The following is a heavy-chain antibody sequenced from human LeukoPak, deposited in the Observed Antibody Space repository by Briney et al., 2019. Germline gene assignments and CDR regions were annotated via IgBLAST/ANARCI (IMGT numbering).Heavy chain of an antibody. CDR3: ASGRAPMVRGVINVPFDY. CDR2: IYYSGST. Sequence: SETLSVTCIGSVGSISSYYWSWMRPPPGKGGAWIGHIYYSGSTTDNLSLKSRITISVYTYKLHFHLKLSSVTAADTAVYYCASGRAPMVRGVINVPFDYWGQGTLVTVSS. D-gene: IGHD3-10*01. V-gene: IGHV4-59*01. CDR1: VGSISSYY. J-gene: IGHJ4*02.